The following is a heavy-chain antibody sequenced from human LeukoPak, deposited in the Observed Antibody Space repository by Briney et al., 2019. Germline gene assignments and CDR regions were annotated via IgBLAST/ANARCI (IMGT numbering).Heavy chain of an antibody. D-gene: IGHD2-2*02. CDR1: GFTFSSYW. V-gene: IGHV3-74*01. Sequence: GGSLRLSXAASGFTFSSYWLRWVRQAPGKGLVWVSRINSDGSTTNYADSVKGRVTISRDNAKNTLYLQMNSLRAEDTAVYYCARLGYCSSTSCYRHSPYYFDYWGQGTLVTVSS. CDR2: INSDGSTT. J-gene: IGHJ4*02. CDR3: ARLGYCSSTSCYRHSPYYFDY.